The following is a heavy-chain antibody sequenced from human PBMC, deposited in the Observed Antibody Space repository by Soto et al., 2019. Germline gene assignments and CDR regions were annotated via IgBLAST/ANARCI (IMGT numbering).Heavy chain of an antibody. CDR2: ISSSSSYI. Sequence: EVQLVESGGGLGKPGGSLRLSCAASGFTFSSYSMNWVRQAPGKGLEWVSSISSSSSYIYYADSVEGRFTISRDNAKNSLYLQMNSLRAEDTAVYYCAREKNWNDDPGFDYWGQGTLVTVSS. CDR1: GFTFSSYS. J-gene: IGHJ4*02. V-gene: IGHV3-21*01. D-gene: IGHD1-1*01. CDR3: AREKNWNDDPGFDY.